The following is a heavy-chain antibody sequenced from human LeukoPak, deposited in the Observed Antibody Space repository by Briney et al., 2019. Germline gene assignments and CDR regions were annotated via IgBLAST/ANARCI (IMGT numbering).Heavy chain of an antibody. V-gene: IGHV1-69*01. CDR2: IIPIFGTA. J-gene: IGHJ3*02. Sequence: SVKASCKASGGTFSSYAISWVRQAPGQGLEWMGGIIPIFGTANYAQKFQGRVTITADESTSTAYMELSSLRSEDTAVYYCARSTITMIVEGFDIWGQGTMVTVSS. D-gene: IGHD3-22*01. CDR1: GGTFSSYA. CDR3: ARSTITMIVEGFDI.